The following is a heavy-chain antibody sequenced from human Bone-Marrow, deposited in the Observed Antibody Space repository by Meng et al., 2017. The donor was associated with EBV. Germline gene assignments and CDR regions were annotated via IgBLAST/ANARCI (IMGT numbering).Heavy chain of an antibody. V-gene: IGHV3-30*03. Sequence: QEQLVGSGGGVVQPGMSLRLSCAASGFTFSSDGMPWVRQAPGKGLEWLAIISSDGGNIYYADSVKGRFTISRDNSKNTLYLQMNSLRGEDTAVYYCARDLSGRFDPWGQGTLVTVSS. J-gene: IGHJ5*02. CDR2: ISSDGGNI. CDR3: ARDLSGRFDP. CDR1: GFTFSSDG. D-gene: IGHD1-14*01.